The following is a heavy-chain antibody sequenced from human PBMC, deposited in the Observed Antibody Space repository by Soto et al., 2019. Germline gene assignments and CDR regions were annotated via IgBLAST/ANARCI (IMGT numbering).Heavy chain of an antibody. Sequence: GGSLRLSCADSGFTFNIYGMHWVRQAPDKGLEWVALISCDGSNQYYADSVQGRFTISRDNSKNTLFLQMNSLRADDTAVYYCAKDQASGQGSFDSWGQGTLVTVSS. J-gene: IGHJ4*02. CDR2: ISCDGSNQ. CDR3: AKDQASGQGSFDS. CDR1: GFTFNIYG. V-gene: IGHV3-30*18.